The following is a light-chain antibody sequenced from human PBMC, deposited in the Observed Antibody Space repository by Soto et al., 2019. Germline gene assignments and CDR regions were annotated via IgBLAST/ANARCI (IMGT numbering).Light chain of an antibody. V-gene: IGKV3-11*01. CDR3: PQRNNWPPIT. Sequence: NVLTQSPSILSLSPGATATLSCRASQSVGRYLAWYQQKPGQAPRLVIYDASTRATGVPDRFSGSGSGADLTLSISHLEPEEFAVYDCPQRNNWPPITFGQGTR. CDR1: QSVGRY. CDR2: DAS. J-gene: IGKJ5*01.